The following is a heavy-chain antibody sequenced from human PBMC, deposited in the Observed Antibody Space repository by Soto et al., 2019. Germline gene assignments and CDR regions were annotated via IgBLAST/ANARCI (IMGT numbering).Heavy chain of an antibody. Sequence: GGSLRLSCAASGFTFSNAWMSWVRQAPGKGLEWVGRIKSKTDGGTTDYAAPVKGRFTSSRDDSKKTRYLQMNSLKPEDTAVYYSTPGKSGAPLEWFDPWGQGTLVTVSS. J-gene: IGHJ5*02. V-gene: IGHV3-15*01. D-gene: IGHD4-17*01. CDR2: IKSKTDGGTT. CDR1: GFTFSNAW. CDR3: TPGKSGAPLEWFDP.